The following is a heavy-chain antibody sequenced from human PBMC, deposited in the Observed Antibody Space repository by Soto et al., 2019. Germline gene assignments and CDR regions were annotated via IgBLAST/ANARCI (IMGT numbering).Heavy chain of an antibody. D-gene: IGHD3-22*01. CDR2: IYYSGTT. V-gene: IGHV4-61*01. Sequence: PSETLSLTCTVSGDSVSSGSYYWSWIRQPPGKGLEWIGYIYYSGTTNYNPSLMSRVTISVDMSKSQFSLKLSSVTAADTAVYYCARAYYDRSYWFDPWGQGTLVTVSS. CDR1: GDSVSSGSYY. J-gene: IGHJ5*02. CDR3: ARAYYDRSYWFDP.